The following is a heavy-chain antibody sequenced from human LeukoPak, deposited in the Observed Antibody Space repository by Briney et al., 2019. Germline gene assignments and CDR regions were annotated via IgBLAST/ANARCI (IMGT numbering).Heavy chain of an antibody. V-gene: IGHV3-7*01. CDR1: GFTFSSYW. Sequence: GGSLRLSCAASGFTFSSYWMSWVRQAPGRGLEWVASIIQDGSEKNYVDSVKGRFTISRDNAKSSVFLQMNSLRVEDTAVYYCARGRYSSSPQYRGQGILVTVSS. J-gene: IGHJ4*02. CDR3: ARGRYSSSPQY. CDR2: IIQDGSEK. D-gene: IGHD6-13*01.